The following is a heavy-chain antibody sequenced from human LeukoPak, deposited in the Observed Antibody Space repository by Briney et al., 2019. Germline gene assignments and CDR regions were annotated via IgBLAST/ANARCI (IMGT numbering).Heavy chain of an antibody. Sequence: GGSLRLSCAASGFTFNSYWMSWLRRAPGNGLEWVANINRDGTEKYYVDSVKGRFTISRDNAKNSLYLQMDSLRAEDTAVYYCARDVVGASHYWGQGTLVTVSS. CDR1: GFTFNSYW. V-gene: IGHV3-7*01. CDR2: INRDGTEK. J-gene: IGHJ4*02. D-gene: IGHD1-26*01. CDR3: ARDVVGASHY.